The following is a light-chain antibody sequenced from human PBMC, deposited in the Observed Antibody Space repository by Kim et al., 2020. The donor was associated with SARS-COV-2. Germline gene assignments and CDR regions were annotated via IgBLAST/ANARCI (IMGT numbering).Light chain of an antibody. V-gene: IGLV2-14*03. Sequence: QSALTQPASVSGSPGQSITISCTGTSSDVGGYDYVSWYQQHPGKAPKLMIFDVSHRPSGVSNRFSGSKSGNTASLTISGLQAEDEADYYCSSFITKKDVLFGRGTQLTVL. CDR1: SSDVGGYDY. CDR3: SSFITKKDVL. CDR2: DVS. J-gene: IGLJ2*01.